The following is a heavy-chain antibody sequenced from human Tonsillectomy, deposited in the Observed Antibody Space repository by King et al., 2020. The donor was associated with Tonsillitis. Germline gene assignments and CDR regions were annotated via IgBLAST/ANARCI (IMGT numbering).Heavy chain of an antibody. V-gene: IGHV3-13*01. D-gene: IGHD3-3*01. CDR2: IGTAGDT. CDR1: GFTFSSYD. J-gene: IGHJ2*01. CDR3: ARVGDFWSGYYRGWYFDL. Sequence: VQLVESGGGLVQPGGSLRLSCAASGFTFSSYDMHWVRQATGKGLEWVSAIGTAGDTYYSGSVKGRFTISRENAKNSLYLQMNSLRAGDTAVYYCARVGDFWSGYYRGWYFDLWGRGTLVTVSS.